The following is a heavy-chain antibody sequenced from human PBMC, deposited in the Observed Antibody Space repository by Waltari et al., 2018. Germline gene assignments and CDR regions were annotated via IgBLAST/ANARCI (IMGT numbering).Heavy chain of an antibody. V-gene: IGHV1-69*02. D-gene: IGHD1-26*01. CDR2: SNPILGIA. J-gene: IGHJ4*02. CDR1: GGTFSSYT. Sequence: QVQLVQSGAEVKKPGSSVKVSCKASGGTFSSYTISWGRQAPGQGLAWMGRSNPILGIANYAKKIQGRVTSTADKSTSTAYMELSSLRSEDTAVYYCASGRSGSYDYWGQGTLVTVSS. CDR3: ASGRSGSYDY.